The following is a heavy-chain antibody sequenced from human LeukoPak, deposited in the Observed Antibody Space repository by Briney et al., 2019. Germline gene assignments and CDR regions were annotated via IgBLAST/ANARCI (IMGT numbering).Heavy chain of an antibody. V-gene: IGHV3-33*01. J-gene: IGHJ6*02. CDR3: ARDTFYSSGVYGLDV. D-gene: IGHD3-22*01. CDR2: IYYDGSNK. Sequence: GGSLRLSCAASGFIFSSYGMHWVRQAPGKGLEWVAVIYYDGSNKYYADSVRGRFTISRDNSKNTLFLQMSSLRAEDTAVYYCARDTFYSSGVYGLDVWGQGTTVTVSS. CDR1: GFIFSSYG.